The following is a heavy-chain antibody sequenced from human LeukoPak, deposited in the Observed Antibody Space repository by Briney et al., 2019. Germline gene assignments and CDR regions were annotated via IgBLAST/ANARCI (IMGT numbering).Heavy chain of an antibody. J-gene: IGHJ1*01. CDR2: ISGSGGST. V-gene: IGHV3-23*01. Sequence: GGSLRLSCAASGFTFSSYGMSWVRQAPGKGLEWVSAISGSGGSTYYADSVKGRFTISRDNSKNTLYLQMNSLRAEDTAVYYCAKFPCSGGSCYSNEYFQHWGRGTLVTVSS. CDR1: GFTFSSYG. CDR3: AKFPCSGGSCYSNEYFQH. D-gene: IGHD2-15*01.